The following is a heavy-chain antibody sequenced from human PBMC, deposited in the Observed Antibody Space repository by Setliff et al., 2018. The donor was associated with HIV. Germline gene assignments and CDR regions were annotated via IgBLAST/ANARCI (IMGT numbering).Heavy chain of an antibody. D-gene: IGHD3-3*01. Sequence: SETLSLTCTVYGGSFSNYYTNWIRQPPGKGLEWIGSIYYSGSTNYNPPRKSRVSISVDTSKNQFSLKLSSVTAADTAVYYCARDLFGVAGSSDYWGQGTLVTVSS. J-gene: IGHJ4*02. CDR3: ARDLFGVAGSSDY. CDR1: GGSFSNYY. CDR2: IYYSGST. V-gene: IGHV4-59*01.